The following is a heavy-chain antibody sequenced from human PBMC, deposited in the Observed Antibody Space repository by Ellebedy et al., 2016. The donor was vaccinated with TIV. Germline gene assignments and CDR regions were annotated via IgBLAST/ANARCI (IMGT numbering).Heavy chain of an antibody. CDR3: ARKVPAPTTVPPNWYFDL. J-gene: IGHJ2*01. Sequence: SLKISCAASGFTFDTYAMHWVRQAPGKGLEWVSGISWNSGTVDYADSVKGRFAISRDNAKNSLYLQMNSLRAEDTAVYYCARKVPAPTTVPPNWYFDLWGRGTLVTVSS. V-gene: IGHV3-9*01. CDR1: GFTFDTYA. CDR2: ISWNSGTV. D-gene: IGHD4-17*01.